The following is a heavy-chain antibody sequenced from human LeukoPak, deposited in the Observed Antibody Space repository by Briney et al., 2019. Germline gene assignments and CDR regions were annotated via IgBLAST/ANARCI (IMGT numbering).Heavy chain of an antibody. V-gene: IGHV4-59*01. CDR3: ASTXXXXFGVXXXXDP. J-gene: IGHJ5*02. D-gene: IGHD3-3*01. Sequence: SETLSLTCTVSGGSISSNYWSWIRQPPGKGLEWIGYIYYSGSTKYNPSLKSRVTISVDMSKNQLSLKLTSVTAADTAMYYCASTXXXXFGVXXXXDPWGQGTLVTVSS. CDR1: GGSISSNY. CDR2: IYYSGST.